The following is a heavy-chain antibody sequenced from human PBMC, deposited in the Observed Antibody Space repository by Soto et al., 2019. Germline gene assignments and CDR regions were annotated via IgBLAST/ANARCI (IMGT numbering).Heavy chain of an antibody. CDR2: IYWDDDK. CDR3: AHLRYFEWLLRY. CDR1: EFSLSTSGVG. Sequence: KESGPTLVKLTQTLTLTSTFSEFSLSTSGVGVGWIRQPPGKALEWLALIYWDDDKRYSPSLKSRLTITKDTSKNQVVLTMTNMDPVDTARYYCAHLRYFEWLLRYWGQGTLVTVSS. J-gene: IGHJ4*02. D-gene: IGHD3-9*01. V-gene: IGHV2-5*02.